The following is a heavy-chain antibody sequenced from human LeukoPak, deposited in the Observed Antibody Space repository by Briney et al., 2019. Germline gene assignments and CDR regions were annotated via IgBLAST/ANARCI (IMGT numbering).Heavy chain of an antibody. V-gene: IGHV3-30-3*01. Sequence: GGSLRLSCAASGFTFSSYAMHWVRQAPGKGLEWVAVISYDGSIKYYADSVKGRFTISRDNSKNTLYLQMNSLRAEDTAVYYCARGSLSWMWPLDDYWGQGTLVTVSS. CDR3: ARGSLSWMWPLDDY. CDR2: ISYDGSIK. CDR1: GFTFSSYA. D-gene: IGHD1-1*01. J-gene: IGHJ4*02.